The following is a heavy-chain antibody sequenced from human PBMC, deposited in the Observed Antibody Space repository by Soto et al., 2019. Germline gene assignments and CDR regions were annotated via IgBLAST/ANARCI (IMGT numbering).Heavy chain of an antibody. V-gene: IGHV3-13*01. J-gene: IGHJ4*02. Sequence: GGSLRLSCAASGFTFSSYDMHWARQATGKGLEWVSAIGTAGDTYYPGSVKGRFTISRENAKNSLYLQMNSLRAEDTAVYYCARSPNGYSRGSIDYWGQGTLVTVSS. CDR3: ARSPNGYSRGSIDY. CDR1: GFTFSSYD. D-gene: IGHD6-19*01. CDR2: IGTAGDT.